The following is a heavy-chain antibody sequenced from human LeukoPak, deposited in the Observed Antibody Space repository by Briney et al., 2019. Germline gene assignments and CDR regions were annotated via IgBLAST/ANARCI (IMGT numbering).Heavy chain of an antibody. CDR2: ISSSSSYI. CDR1: GFTFSSYS. Sequence: GGSLRLSCAASGFTFSSYSMNWVRQAPGKGLEWVSSISSSSSYIYYADSVKGRFTISRDNAKNSLYLQMNSLRAEDTAVYYCAGVPGSSGYFLDYWGQGTLVTVSS. D-gene: IGHD3-22*01. CDR3: AGVPGSSGYFLDY. J-gene: IGHJ4*02. V-gene: IGHV3-21*01.